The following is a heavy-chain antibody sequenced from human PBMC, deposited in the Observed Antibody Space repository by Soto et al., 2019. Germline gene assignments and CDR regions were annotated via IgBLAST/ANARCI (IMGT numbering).Heavy chain of an antibody. CDR3: AKVTGYCSSSSCRRDYYYYYGMDV. D-gene: IGHD2-2*01. J-gene: IGHJ6*02. Sequence: VGSLRLSCAASGFTFSSYGMHWVRQAPGKGLEWVAVISYDGSDKYYADSVKGRFSISRDNSKNTLYLQMNSLRPEDTAVYYCAKVTGYCSSSSCRRDYYYYYGMDVWGQGTTVTVSS. V-gene: IGHV3-30*18. CDR2: ISYDGSDK. CDR1: GFTFSSYG.